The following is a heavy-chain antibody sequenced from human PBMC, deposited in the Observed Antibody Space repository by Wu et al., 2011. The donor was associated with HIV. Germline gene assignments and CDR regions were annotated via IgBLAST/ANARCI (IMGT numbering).Heavy chain of an antibody. CDR1: GDTFDSYA. J-gene: IGHJ6*03. Sequence: QVQLVQSGAEVKKPGSSVKISCKASGDTFDSYAISWVRQAPGQGLEWMGGIIPMFGTPNYAQTFQGRVTITADRSTSTAYVELSSLRSEDTAVYYCARAYDLWSGSGYYYYMDVWGKGTTVSVSS. CDR3: ARAYDLWSGSGYYYYMDV. V-gene: IGHV1-69*06. CDR2: IIPMFGTP. D-gene: IGHD3-3*01.